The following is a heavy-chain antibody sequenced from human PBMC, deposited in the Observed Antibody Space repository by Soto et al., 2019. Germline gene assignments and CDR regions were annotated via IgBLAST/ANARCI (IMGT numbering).Heavy chain of an antibody. Sequence: PGGSLRLSCAASGFTFSDYYMSWIRQAPGKGLEWVSYISSSGSTIYYADSVKGRFTISRDNAKNSLYLQMNSLRAEDTAVYYCASRIMVRGAPHSGLDPWGQGTLVTVSS. V-gene: IGHV3-11*01. D-gene: IGHD3-10*01. CDR1: GFTFSDYY. CDR3: ASRIMVRGAPHSGLDP. J-gene: IGHJ5*02. CDR2: ISSSGSTI.